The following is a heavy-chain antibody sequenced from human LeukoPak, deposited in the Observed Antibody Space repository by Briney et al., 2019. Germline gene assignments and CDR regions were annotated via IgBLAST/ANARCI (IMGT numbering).Heavy chain of an antibody. CDR1: GFTFDDYG. Sequence: GGSLRLSCAASGFTFDDYGMSWVRQAPGKGLEGVSGINWNGGSTYYADPVKGRFTISRDNAKNSLYLEMSSLRAEDTAMYYCARDRGFGESFDYWGQGTLVAASS. V-gene: IGHV3-20*04. D-gene: IGHD3-10*01. CDR3: ARDRGFGESFDY. CDR2: INWNGGST. J-gene: IGHJ4*02.